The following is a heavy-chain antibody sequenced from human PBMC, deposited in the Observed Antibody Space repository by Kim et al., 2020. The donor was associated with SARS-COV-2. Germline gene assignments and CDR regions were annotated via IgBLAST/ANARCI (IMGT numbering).Heavy chain of an antibody. J-gene: IGHJ2*01. V-gene: IGHV4-59*01. CDR2: IYYSGST. CDR3: ARDPNILTGYSPYWYFDL. CDR1: GGSISSYY. D-gene: IGHD3-9*01. Sequence: SETLSLTCTVSGGSISSYYWSWIRQPPGKGLEWIGYIYYSGSTNYNPSLKSRVTISVDTSKNQFSLKLSSVTAADTAVYYCARDPNILTGYSPYWYFDLWGRGTLVTVSS.